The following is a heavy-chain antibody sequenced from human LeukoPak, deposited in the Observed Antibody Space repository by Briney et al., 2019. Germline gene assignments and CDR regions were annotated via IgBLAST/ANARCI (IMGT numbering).Heavy chain of an antibody. J-gene: IGHJ4*02. D-gene: IGHD6-13*01. CDR3: ASDYTIAAAGTGRNY. V-gene: IGHV4-34*01. CDR1: GGSFSGYY. Sequence: PSETLSLTCAVYGGSFSGYYWSWIRQPPGKGLEWIGEINHSGSTNYNPSLKSRLTISVDTSKNQFSLKLSSVTAADTAVYYCASDYTIAAAGTGRNYWGQGTLVTVSS. CDR2: INHSGST.